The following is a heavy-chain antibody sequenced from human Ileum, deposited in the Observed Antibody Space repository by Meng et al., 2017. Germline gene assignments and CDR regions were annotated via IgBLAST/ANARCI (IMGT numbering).Heavy chain of an antibody. Sequence: VQVPESGPGLVRSSGTLSLTCAVSSGSISSNTDWSWVRQPPGKGLEWIGQISHSGSAYYNPSLKSRVTMSVDKSKSQFSLMLTSVTAADTAIYYCARHGGYSQDFWGQGTLVTVSS. V-gene: IGHV4-4*02. D-gene: IGHD4-23*01. J-gene: IGHJ4*02. CDR1: SGSISSNTD. CDR2: ISHSGSA. CDR3: ARHGGYSQDF.